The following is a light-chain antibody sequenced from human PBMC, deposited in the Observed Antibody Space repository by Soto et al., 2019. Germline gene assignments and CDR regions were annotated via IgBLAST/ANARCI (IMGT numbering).Light chain of an antibody. Sequence: ELVLIQYPATLSLSPGERATISRRASQSVSSNLGWYQQNPCEAPRLRICDASSRATGIAARFSCSGSGTDFILSVSVLEPEDFAVYYCQHHSNWPLTFGGGTKVDIK. CDR2: DAS. V-gene: IGKV3-11*01. CDR3: QHHSNWPLT. J-gene: IGKJ4*01. CDR1: QSVSSN.